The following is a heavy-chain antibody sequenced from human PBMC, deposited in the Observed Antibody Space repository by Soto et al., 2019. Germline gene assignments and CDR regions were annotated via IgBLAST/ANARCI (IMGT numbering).Heavy chain of an antibody. CDR1: GGPFISYA. Sequence: SVKVSCNASGGPFISYAIIWGRQAPGQGLEWMGGIIPIFGTANYAQKFQGRVTITADESTSTAYMELSSLRSEDTAVYYCASLSYFIAEAGTGMGYYGMDVWGQGTTVTVSS. D-gene: IGHD6-13*01. J-gene: IGHJ6*02. CDR2: IIPIFGTA. CDR3: ASLSYFIAEAGTGMGYYGMDV. V-gene: IGHV1-69*01.